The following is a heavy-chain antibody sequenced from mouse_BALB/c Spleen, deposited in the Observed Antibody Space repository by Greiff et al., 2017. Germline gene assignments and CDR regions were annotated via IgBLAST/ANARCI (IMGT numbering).Heavy chain of an antibody. Sequence: QVQLQQPGADLVKPGASVKLSCKASGYTFTSYWMHWVKQRPGQGLEWIGEIKPSNGRTNYNEKFKSKATLTVDKSSSTAYMQLSSLTSEDSAVYYCARSGGNYFDYWGQGTTLTVSS. CDR2: IKPSNGRT. J-gene: IGHJ2*01. CDR3: ARSGGNYFDY. CDR1: GYTFTSYW. V-gene: IGHV1S81*02. D-gene: IGHD3-1*01.